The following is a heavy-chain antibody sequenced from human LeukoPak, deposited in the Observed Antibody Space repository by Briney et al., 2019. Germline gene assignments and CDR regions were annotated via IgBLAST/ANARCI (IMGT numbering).Heavy chain of an antibody. Sequence: ASVKVSCKASGYTFSSYHVSWVRQAPGQGLEWMGWISPYNGDTRYVQKLQGRVTMTTDTSTSTAYMGLRSLRFDDTAVYYCARAGSGSGWYFDYWGQGTLVTVSS. J-gene: IGHJ4*02. CDR1: GYTFSSYH. D-gene: IGHD6-19*01. V-gene: IGHV1-18*01. CDR3: ARAGSGSGWYFDY. CDR2: ISPYNGDT.